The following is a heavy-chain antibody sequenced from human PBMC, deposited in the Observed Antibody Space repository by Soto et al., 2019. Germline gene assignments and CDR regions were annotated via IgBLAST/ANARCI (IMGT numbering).Heavy chain of an antibody. CDR1: GGSFTSNNW. Sequence: VQLQESGPGLVKPSGTLSLTCAVSGGSFTSNNWWTWVRQPPGQGLEWIGEIYRTGSTNYNPSLKSRVTISLDTSENQFSLKVTSLTAADTAVYYCASRDPGTSVDYWGQGTLVTVSS. J-gene: IGHJ4*02. D-gene: IGHD1-7*01. V-gene: IGHV4-4*02. CDR2: IYRTGST. CDR3: ASRDPGTSVDY.